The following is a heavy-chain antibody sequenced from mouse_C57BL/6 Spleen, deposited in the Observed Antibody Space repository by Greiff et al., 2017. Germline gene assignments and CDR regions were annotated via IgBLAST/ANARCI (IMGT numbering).Heavy chain of an antibody. D-gene: IGHD4-1*01. CDR2: IHPNSGST. CDR3: ARAELTGTMRFAY. CDR1: GYTFTSYW. J-gene: IGHJ3*01. V-gene: IGHV1-64*01. Sequence: VQLQQSGAELVKPGASVKLSCKASGYTFTSYWMHWVKQRPGQGLEWIGMIHPNSGSTNYNEKFKSKATLTVDKSSSTAYMQLSSLTSEDSAVYYCARAELTGTMRFAYWGQGTLVTVSA.